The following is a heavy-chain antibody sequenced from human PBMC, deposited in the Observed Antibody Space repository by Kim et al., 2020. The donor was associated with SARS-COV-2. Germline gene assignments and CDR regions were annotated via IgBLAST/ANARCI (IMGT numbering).Heavy chain of an antibody. CDR3: AKYPSVTASGSFDY. Sequence: ADSVKGRFTISRDNSKNTLYLQMNRLRAEDTAVYYCAKYPSVTASGSFDYWGQGTLVTVSS. J-gene: IGHJ4*02. V-gene: IGHV3-23*01. D-gene: IGHD2-21*02.